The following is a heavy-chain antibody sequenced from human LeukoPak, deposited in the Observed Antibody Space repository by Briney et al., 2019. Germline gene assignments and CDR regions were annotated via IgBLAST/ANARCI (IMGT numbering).Heavy chain of an antibody. V-gene: IGHV4-4*07. J-gene: IGHJ4*02. CDR3: ARVSLVRGAPDYYFDY. D-gene: IGHD3-10*01. Sequence: SETLSLTCTVSGDSISNYYWSWIRQPVGKGLEWIGRIYTSGSTNYNPSLKSRATMSVDTSKNQFSLKLSSVTAADTAVYYCARVSLVRGAPDYYFDYWGQGTLVTVSS. CDR2: IYTSGST. CDR1: GDSISNYY.